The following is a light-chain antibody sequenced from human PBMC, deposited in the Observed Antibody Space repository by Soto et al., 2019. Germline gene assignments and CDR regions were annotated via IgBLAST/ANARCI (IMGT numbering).Light chain of an antibody. Sequence: PGQRPRVRIRGSSSRANGVPDRFSGSGSGTDFTLTISRPEAEDFAVYERHQYGTSTQTFGQGTKVDIK. V-gene: IGKV3-20*01. J-gene: IGKJ1*01. CDR2: GSS. CDR3: HQYGTSTQT.